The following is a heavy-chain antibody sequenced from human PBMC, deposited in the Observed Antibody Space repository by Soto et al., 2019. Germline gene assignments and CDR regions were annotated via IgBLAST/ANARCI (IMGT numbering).Heavy chain of an antibody. Sequence: ASVKVSCKASGYTFTGCYMHWVRQAPGQGLEWMGWINPNGGGTNYAQKFQGRVTMTRDTSISTAYMELSRLRSDDTAVYYCARATRQLVRGWLEPWGQGTLVTVSS. CDR3: ARATRQLVRGWLEP. D-gene: IGHD6-6*01. J-gene: IGHJ5*02. CDR2: INPNGGGT. V-gene: IGHV1-2*02. CDR1: GYTFTGCY.